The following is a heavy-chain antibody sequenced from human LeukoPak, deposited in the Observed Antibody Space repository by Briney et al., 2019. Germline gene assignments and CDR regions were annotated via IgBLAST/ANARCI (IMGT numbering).Heavy chain of an antibody. Sequence: ASVKVSCKASGYTFIDYYIHWVRQAPGQGLEWMGWINPKSGGTKYAQKFQGRVTMTSDTSISTAYMELSGLRSDDTAVYYCARYCSGGTCSPIDYWGQGTLVTVSS. CDR2: INPKSGGT. CDR3: ARYCSGGTCSPIDY. V-gene: IGHV1-2*02. D-gene: IGHD2-15*01. CDR1: GYTFIDYY. J-gene: IGHJ4*02.